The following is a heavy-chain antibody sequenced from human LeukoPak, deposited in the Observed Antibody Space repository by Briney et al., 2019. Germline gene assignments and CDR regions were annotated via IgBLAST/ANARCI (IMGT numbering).Heavy chain of an antibody. CDR3: ARGGYSYGNGFDY. CDR2: IYTSGST. CDR1: GDSISSGSYY. V-gene: IGHV4-61*02. D-gene: IGHD5-18*01. Sequence: PSETLSLTCTVSGDSISSGSYYWSWIRQPAGKGLEWIGRIYTSGSTNYNPSLKSRVTISVDTSKNQFSLKLSSVTAADTAVYYCARGGYSYGNGFDYWGQGTLVTVSS. J-gene: IGHJ4*02.